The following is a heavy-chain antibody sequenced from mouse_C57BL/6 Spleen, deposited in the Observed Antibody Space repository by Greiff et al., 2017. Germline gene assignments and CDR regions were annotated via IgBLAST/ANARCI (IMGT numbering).Heavy chain of an antibody. CDR3: ARINGSSLYAMDY. V-gene: IGHV8-8*01. CDR1: GFSLSTFGLG. Sequence: QVTLKESGPGILQPSQTLSLTCSFSGFSLSTFGLGVGWIRQPSGKGLEWLAHIWWDDDKSFNPALQRRLTISKDTSKNQVCLKIANVDTADTATYYCARINGSSLYAMDYWGQGTSVTVSS. CDR2: IWWDDDK. J-gene: IGHJ4*01. D-gene: IGHD1-1*01.